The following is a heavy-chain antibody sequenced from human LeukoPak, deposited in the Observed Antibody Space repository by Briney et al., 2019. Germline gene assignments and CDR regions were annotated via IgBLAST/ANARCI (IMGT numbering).Heavy chain of an antibody. CDR2: ISYDGSNK. CDR1: GFTFSSYA. V-gene: IGHV3-30-3*01. J-gene: IGHJ5*02. CDR3: AREDTYYDFWSGYYNWFDP. Sequence: GGSLRLSCAASGFTFSSYAMHWVRQALGKGLEWVAVISYDGSNKYYADSVKGRFTISRDNSKNTLYLQMNSLRAEDTAVYYCAREDTYYDFWSGYYNWFDPWGQGTLVTVSS. D-gene: IGHD3-3*01.